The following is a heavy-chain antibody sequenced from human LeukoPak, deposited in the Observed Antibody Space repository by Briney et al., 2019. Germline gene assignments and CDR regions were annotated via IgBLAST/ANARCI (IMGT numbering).Heavy chain of an antibody. CDR2: IYYSGST. J-gene: IGHJ6*03. Sequence: SETLSLTCTVSGGSISSYYWSWIRQPPGKGLEWIGYIYYSGSTNYNPSLKSRVTISVDTSKNQFSLKLSSVTAADTAVYYCARVVFGVVIDSYYYYMDVWGKGTTVTVSS. CDR3: ARVVFGVVIDSYYYYMDV. V-gene: IGHV4-59*01. CDR1: GGSISSYY. D-gene: IGHD3-3*01.